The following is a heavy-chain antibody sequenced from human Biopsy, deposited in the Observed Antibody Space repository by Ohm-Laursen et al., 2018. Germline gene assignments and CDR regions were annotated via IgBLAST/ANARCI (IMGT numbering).Heavy chain of an antibody. J-gene: IGHJ6*02. V-gene: IGHV4-59*02. D-gene: IGHD4-11*01. CDR1: GDSVTKYY. CDR3: ARDSGILNYGNFKYYHYYGMDV. Sequence: SDTLSLTCTVSGDSVTKYYRSWIRQPPGKGLEWIGHIYYSVMTNYNPSLQSRVSISVDTSRNQVSLTLSSVTAADTAVYYCARDSGILNYGNFKYYHYYGMDVWGQGTKVTVSS. CDR2: IYYSVMT.